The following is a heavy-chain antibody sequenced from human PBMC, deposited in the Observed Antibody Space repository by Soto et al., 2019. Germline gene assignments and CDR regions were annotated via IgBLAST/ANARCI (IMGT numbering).Heavy chain of an antibody. Sequence: PSETLSLTCTVSGGSISGYSWSWIRQPPGKGLEWIGYIFYRGSTNYNPSLKSRVTISGDTSKNQFSLKLSSVTAADTAVYYCARATVTIDYWGQGTLVTVSS. CDR2: IFYRGST. V-gene: IGHV4-59*12. J-gene: IGHJ4*02. CDR3: ARATVTIDY. D-gene: IGHD4-17*01. CDR1: GGSISGYS.